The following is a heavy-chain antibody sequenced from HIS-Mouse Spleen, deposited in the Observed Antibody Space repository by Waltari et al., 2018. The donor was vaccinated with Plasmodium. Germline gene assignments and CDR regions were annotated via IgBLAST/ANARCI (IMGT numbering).Heavy chain of an antibody. CDR1: GGSISSSSYY. CDR3: ARDRITGTSYFDY. Sequence: QLQLQESVPGLVEPSETLSLTCTVPGGSISSSSYYWGWTRQPPGKGLEWIGSIYYSGSTYYNPSLKSRVTISVDTSKNQFSLKLSSVTAADAAVYYCARDRITGTSYFDYWGQGTLVTVSS. V-gene: IGHV4-39*07. CDR2: IYYSGST. J-gene: IGHJ4*02. D-gene: IGHD1-7*01.